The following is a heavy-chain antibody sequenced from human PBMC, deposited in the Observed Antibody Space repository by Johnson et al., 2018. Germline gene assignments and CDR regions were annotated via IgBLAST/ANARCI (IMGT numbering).Heavy chain of an antibody. CDR1: GFTFSSYG. CDR3: ARDHPPTYCSSPSCYGQNYYYYGMDV. CDR2: ISGSGGGT. V-gene: IGHV3-21*04. D-gene: IGHD2-2*01. Sequence: VQLVQSGGGVVQPGRSLRLSCAASGFTFSSYGMHWVRQAPGRGLEWVSAISGSGGGTQYADSVKGRFTISRDNAKNSLYLQMDSLSAEDTAVYYCARDHPPTYCSSPSCYGQNYYYYGMDVWGQGTTVTVSS. J-gene: IGHJ6*02.